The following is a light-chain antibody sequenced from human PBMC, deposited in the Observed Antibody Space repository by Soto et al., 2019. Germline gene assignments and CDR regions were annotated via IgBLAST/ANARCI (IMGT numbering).Light chain of an antibody. CDR3: HHRSSWNPTWT. CDR1: QSVSSY. CDR2: DAS. V-gene: IGKV3-11*01. J-gene: IGKJ1*01. Sequence: EIVLTQSPATLSLSPGERATLSCRASQSVSSYLAWYQQKPGQAPRLLIYDASNRATGIPARFSGSGSGTEFTLTIRSLEPEDFAVYYCHHRSSWNPTWTFGQGTKVEIQ.